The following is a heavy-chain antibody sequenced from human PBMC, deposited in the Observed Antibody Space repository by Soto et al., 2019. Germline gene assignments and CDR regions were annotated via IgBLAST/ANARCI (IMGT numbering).Heavy chain of an antibody. CDR3: ARDVRRIAAAGTRWFDP. Sequence: QVQLVQSGAEVKKPGSSVKVSCKASGGTFSSYAISWVRQAPGQGLEWMGGIIPIFVTANYAQKSQVRVTITADESTSTAYRELSSLRSEDTAVYYCARDVRRIAAAGTRWFDPWGQGTLVTVSS. CDR2: IIPIFVTA. CDR1: GGTFSSYA. V-gene: IGHV1-69*12. D-gene: IGHD6-13*01. J-gene: IGHJ5*02.